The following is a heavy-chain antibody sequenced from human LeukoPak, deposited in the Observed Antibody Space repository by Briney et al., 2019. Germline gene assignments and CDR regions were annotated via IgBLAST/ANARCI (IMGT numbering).Heavy chain of an antibody. CDR2: IKQDGSEK. CDR3: ARDREWELPADAFDI. D-gene: IGHD1-26*01. CDR1: GFTFSSYW. V-gene: IGHV3-7*01. Sequence: PGGSLRLSCAASGFTFSSYWMSWVRQAPGKGLEWVANIKQDGSEKYYEDSVKGRFTISRENAKTSLYLQMNSLSPEDTAVYYCARDREWELPADAFDIWGQGTMVTVSS. J-gene: IGHJ3*02.